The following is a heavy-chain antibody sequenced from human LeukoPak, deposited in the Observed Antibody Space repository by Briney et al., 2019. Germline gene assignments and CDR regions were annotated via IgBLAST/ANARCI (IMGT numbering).Heavy chain of an antibody. J-gene: IGHJ4*02. Sequence: AGGSLRLSCAASGFTFSSYAMSWVRQAPGKGLEWVSAISGSGGSTYYADSVKGRFTISRDNSKNTLYLQMNSLRAEDTAVYYCAKASPDDYYKPPDYWGQGTLVTVSS. CDR2: ISGSGGST. CDR1: GFTFSSYA. V-gene: IGHV3-23*01. D-gene: IGHD3-22*01. CDR3: AKASPDDYYKPPDY.